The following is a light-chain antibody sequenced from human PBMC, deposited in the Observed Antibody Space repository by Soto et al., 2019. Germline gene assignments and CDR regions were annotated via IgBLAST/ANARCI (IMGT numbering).Light chain of an antibody. J-gene: IGKJ2*01. CDR3: QQYGSSPRYT. CDR1: QSVTSGN. V-gene: IGKV3-20*01. CDR2: GAS. Sequence: EIVLTQSPGTLSLSPGERATLSSRASQSVTSGNLAWYQQNLGQAPRLLIYGASTRATGIPDRFSGSGSGTDFTLTISRLEPEDFAVYYCQQYGSSPRYTFGQGTKLEIK.